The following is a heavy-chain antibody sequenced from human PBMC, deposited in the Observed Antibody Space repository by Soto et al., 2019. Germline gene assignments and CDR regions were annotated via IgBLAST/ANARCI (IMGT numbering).Heavy chain of an antibody. CDR3: AREYGNYYYGMDV. CDR2: IWYDGSNK. J-gene: IGHJ6*02. Sequence: PGGSLRLSCAASGFTFSSYGMHWVRQAPGKGLEWVAVIWYDGSNKYYADPVKGRFTISRDNSKNTLYLQMNSLRAEDTAVYYCAREYGNYYYGMDVWGQGTTVTVSS. D-gene: IGHD4-17*01. CDR1: GFTFSSYG. V-gene: IGHV3-33*01.